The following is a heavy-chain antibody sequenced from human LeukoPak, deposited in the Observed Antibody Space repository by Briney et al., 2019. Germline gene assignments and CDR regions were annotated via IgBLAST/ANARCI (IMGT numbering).Heavy chain of an antibody. V-gene: IGHV4-61*02. J-gene: IGHJ4*02. CDR2: IYTSGST. D-gene: IGHD2-15*01. CDR1: GGSISSGSYY. Sequence: SETLSLTCTVSGGSISSGSYYWSWIRQPAGKGLEWIGRIYTSGSTNYNPSLKSRVTISVDTSKNQFSLKLSSVTAADTAVYYCARLYSSSWFCSGGSCRCFDYWGQGTLVTVSS. CDR3: ARLYSSSWFCSGGSCRCFDY.